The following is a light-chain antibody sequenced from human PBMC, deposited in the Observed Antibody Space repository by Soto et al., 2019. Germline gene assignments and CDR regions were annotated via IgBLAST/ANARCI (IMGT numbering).Light chain of an antibody. V-gene: IGKV1-27*01. CDR2: AAS. J-gene: IGKJ4*02. CDR1: QDIINF. Sequence: DIQMSQPPPSLYVFVGDRATITWRASQDIINFLAWYHQKPGRIPNLLIYAASTLQAGVPSRFSGSRSGTDFTLTIISLQPEDVATYYCQKCKTTPFTFGRGTKVDIK. CDR3: QKCKTTPFT.